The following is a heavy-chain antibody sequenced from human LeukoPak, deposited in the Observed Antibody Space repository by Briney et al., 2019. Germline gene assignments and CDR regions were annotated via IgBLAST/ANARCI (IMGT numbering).Heavy chain of an antibody. Sequence: SETLSLTCAVSGGSLTGYYWNWIRQTPGKGREWIGYIYYSRSTINNPCLTRRVTISVDTSKNQFSLKLNSVTAADTAVYYCAATRGMRYYFEYWGQGALLTVSS. J-gene: IGHJ4*02. CDR1: GGSLTGYY. V-gene: IGHV4-59*01. CDR3: AATRGMRYYFEY. D-gene: IGHD3-16*01. CDR2: IYYSRST.